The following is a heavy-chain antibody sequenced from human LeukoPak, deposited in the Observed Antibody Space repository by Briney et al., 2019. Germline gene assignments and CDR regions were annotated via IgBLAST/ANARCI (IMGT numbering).Heavy chain of an antibody. J-gene: IGHJ6*03. D-gene: IGHD3-10*01. Sequence: SETLSLTCTVSGGSISSSSYYWGWIRQPPGKGLEWIGNIYYSGSTYYNPSLKSRVTISLDTSKNQFSLKLSSVTAADTAVYYCASVRRGFGESSKYYAYYYMGVWGKGTTVTISS. CDR1: GGSISSSSYY. CDR2: IYYSGST. V-gene: IGHV4-39*01. CDR3: ASVRRGFGESSKYYAYYYMGV.